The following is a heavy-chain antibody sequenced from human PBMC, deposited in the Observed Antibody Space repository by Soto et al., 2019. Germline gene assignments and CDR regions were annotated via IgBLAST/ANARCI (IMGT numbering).Heavy chain of an antibody. V-gene: IGHV4-30-4*01. D-gene: IGHD2-15*01. Sequence: SETLSLTCSVSGDSISTVDYLWAWIRQPPGQALEYIGYIYKSTTTYYNPSFEGRVAISLDTSKSQFSLTVTSVTAADTAVYFCARGRYCLTGRCFPNWFDSWGQGTLVTVSS. CDR3: ARGRYCLTGRCFPNWFDS. CDR2: IYKSTTT. CDR1: GDSISTVDYL. J-gene: IGHJ5*01.